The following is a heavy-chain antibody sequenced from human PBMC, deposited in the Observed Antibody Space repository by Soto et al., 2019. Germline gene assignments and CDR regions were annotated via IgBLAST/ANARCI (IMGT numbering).Heavy chain of an antibody. J-gene: IGHJ4*02. CDR3: ARGGDIAVAGTGFFGY. D-gene: IGHD6-19*01. CDR2: INPSGGST. V-gene: IGHV1-46*03. CDR1: GYTFTSYY. Sequence: ASVKVSCKASGYTFTSYYMHWVRQAPGQGLEWMGIINPSGGSTSYAQKFQGRVTMTRDTSTSTVYMELSSLRSEDTAVYYCARGGDIAVAGTGFFGYWGQGTLVTVSS.